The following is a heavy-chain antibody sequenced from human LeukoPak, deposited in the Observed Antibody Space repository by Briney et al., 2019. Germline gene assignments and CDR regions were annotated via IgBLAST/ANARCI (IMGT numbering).Heavy chain of an antibody. Sequence: SETLSLTCSVSGGSINSYYWNWIRQAPRQGLEWIGYIYYIGNTNYNPSLQSRVTISVDTSKSQFSLKLTSVTAADTAVYYCARAPEQDLIPRGFDFWGQGALVTVSS. D-gene: IGHD1-14*01. CDR3: ARAPEQDLIPRGFDF. V-gene: IGHV4-59*01. CDR2: IYYIGNT. CDR1: GGSINSYY. J-gene: IGHJ4*02.